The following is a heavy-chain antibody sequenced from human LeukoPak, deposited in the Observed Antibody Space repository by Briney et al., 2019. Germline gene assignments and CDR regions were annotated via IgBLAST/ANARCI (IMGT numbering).Heavy chain of an antibody. CDR2: IIPIFGTA. V-gene: IGHV1-69*06. CDR3: ATSYGDYGRGMDV. CDR1: GGTFSSYA. D-gene: IGHD4-17*01. J-gene: IGHJ6*02. Sequence: SVKVSCKASGGTFSSYAISWVRQAPGQGLEWMGGIIPIFGTANHAQKFQGRVTMTEDTSTDTAYMELSSLRSEDTAVYYCATSYGDYGRGMDVWGQGTTVTVSS.